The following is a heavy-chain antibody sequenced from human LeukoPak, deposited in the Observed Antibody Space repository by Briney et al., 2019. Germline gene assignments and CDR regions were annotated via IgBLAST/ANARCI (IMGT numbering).Heavy chain of an antibody. CDR2: ISAYNGNT. CDR3: AREGAYCGGDCYGLFDY. J-gene: IGHJ4*02. Sequence: ASVKVSCKASGYTFTSYGISWVRQAPGQGREWMGWISAYNGNTNYAQKPQGRVTMTTDTSTSTAYMELRSLRSDDTAVYYCAREGAYCGGDCYGLFDYWGQGTLVTVSS. V-gene: IGHV1-18*01. D-gene: IGHD2-21*02. CDR1: GYTFTSYG.